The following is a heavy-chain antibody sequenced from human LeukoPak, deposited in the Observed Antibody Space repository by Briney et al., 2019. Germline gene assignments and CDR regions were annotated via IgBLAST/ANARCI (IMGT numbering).Heavy chain of an antibody. D-gene: IGHD3-10*01. Sequence: GGSLRLSCAASGFTFSSYWMSWVRQAPGKGLEWVANIKQDGSEKYYVDSVKGRFTISRDNAKNSLYLQMNSLRAEDTAVYYCARDTSMVRGVTYYYYYGMDVWGQGTTVTVSS. CDR1: GFTFSSYW. J-gene: IGHJ6*02. CDR2: IKQDGSEK. V-gene: IGHV3-7*01. CDR3: ARDTSMVRGVTYYYYYGMDV.